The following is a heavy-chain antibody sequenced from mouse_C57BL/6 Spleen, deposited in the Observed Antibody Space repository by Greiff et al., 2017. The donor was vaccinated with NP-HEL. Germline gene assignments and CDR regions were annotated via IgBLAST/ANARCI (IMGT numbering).Heavy chain of an antibody. V-gene: IGHV5-9-1*02. CDR1: GFTFSSYA. D-gene: IGHD2-4*01. CDR2: ISSGGDYI. J-gene: IGHJ2*01. Sequence: EVNVVESGEGLVKPGGSLKLSCAASGFTFSSYAMSWVRQTPEKRLEWVAYISSGGDYIYYADTVKGRFTISRDNARNTLYLQMSSLKSEDTAMYYCTRGDDYNGDYFDCWGQGTTLSVSS. CDR3: TRGDDYNGDYFDC.